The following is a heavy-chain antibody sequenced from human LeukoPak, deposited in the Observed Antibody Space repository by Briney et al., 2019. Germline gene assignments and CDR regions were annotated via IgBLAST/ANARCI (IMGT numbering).Heavy chain of an antibody. CDR3: ARDESRSISCYAQ. Sequence: GGSLRLSCAASGSTFSSYWMNWVRQAPGKGLEWVANIKQDGSEKYYVDSVQGRFTISRDNAKNSLYLQMNSLRAEDTAVYYCARDESRSISCYAQWGQGTLVTVSS. CDR1: GSTFSSYW. V-gene: IGHV3-7*01. J-gene: IGHJ4*02. D-gene: IGHD2-2*01. CDR2: IKQDGSEK.